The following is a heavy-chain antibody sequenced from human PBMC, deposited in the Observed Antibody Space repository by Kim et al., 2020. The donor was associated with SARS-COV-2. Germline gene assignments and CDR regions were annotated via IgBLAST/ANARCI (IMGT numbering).Heavy chain of an antibody. CDR3: ARVSGGYSDNGPSLVLDY. J-gene: IGHJ4*02. CDR1: GGSISSYY. Sequence: SETLSLTCTVSGGSISSYYWSWIRQPPGKGLEWIGYIYYSGSTNYNPSLKSRVTISVDTSKNQFSLKLSSVTAADTAVYYCARVSGGYSDNGPSLVLDYWGQGTLVTVSS. CDR2: IYYSGST. V-gene: IGHV4-59*08. D-gene: IGHD5-12*01.